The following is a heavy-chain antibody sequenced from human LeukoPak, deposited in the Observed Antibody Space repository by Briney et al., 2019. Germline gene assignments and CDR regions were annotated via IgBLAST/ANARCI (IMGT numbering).Heavy chain of an antibody. CDR1: GYTLTELS. Sequence: GASVKVSYKVSGYTLTELSMHWVRQAPGKGLEWMGGFDPEDGETIYAQKFQGRVTMTEDTSTDTAYMELSSLRSEDTAVYYCATVDGRFLPVRYYFDYWGQGTLVTVSS. D-gene: IGHD2-2*01. CDR2: FDPEDGET. CDR3: ATVDGRFLPVRYYFDY. J-gene: IGHJ4*02. V-gene: IGHV1-24*01.